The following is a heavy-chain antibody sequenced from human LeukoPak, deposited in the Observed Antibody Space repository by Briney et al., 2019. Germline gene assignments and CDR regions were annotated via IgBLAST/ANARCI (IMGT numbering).Heavy chain of an antibody. D-gene: IGHD3-3*01. CDR1: GGSISSGGYS. V-gene: IGHV4-30-2*01. CDR3: AREKSGYFDY. Sequence: SETLSLTCAVSGGSISSGGYSWSWIRQPPGKGLEWIGYIYHSGSTYYNPSLKSRVTISVDRSKNQFSLKLSSVTAADTAVYYCAREKSGYFDYWGQGTLVTVSS. CDR2: IYHSGST. J-gene: IGHJ4*02.